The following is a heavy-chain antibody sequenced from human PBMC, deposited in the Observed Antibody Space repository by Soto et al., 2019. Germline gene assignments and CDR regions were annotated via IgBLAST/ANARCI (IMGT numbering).Heavy chain of an antibody. J-gene: IGHJ6*03. V-gene: IGHV4-59*08. CDR1: GGSISSYY. CDR3: ARRFYSGYDLGGDYYYYYYMDV. D-gene: IGHD5-12*01. Sequence: SETLSLTCTVSGGSISSYYWSWIRQPPGKGLEWIGYIYYSGSTNYNPSLKSRVTISVDTSKNQFSLKLSSVTAADTAVYYCARRFYSGYDLGGDYYYYYYMDVWGKGTTVTVSS. CDR2: IYYSGST.